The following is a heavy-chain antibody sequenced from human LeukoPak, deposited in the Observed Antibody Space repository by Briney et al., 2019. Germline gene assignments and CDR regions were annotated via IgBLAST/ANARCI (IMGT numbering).Heavy chain of an antibody. J-gene: IGHJ5*02. V-gene: IGHV4-39*01. D-gene: IGHD3-10*01. Sequence: SSETLSLTCTVSGGSISSSSYYWGWIRQPPGKGGEWIESIYYSGSTYYNPSLKSRVTISVDPSNNQSSLKLRSVTAADTAVYYCARHRGRYYYGSGSYYNGWFDLWGQGTLVTVSS. CDR2: IYYSGST. CDR1: GGSISSSSYY. CDR3: ARHRGRYYYGSGSYYNGWFDL.